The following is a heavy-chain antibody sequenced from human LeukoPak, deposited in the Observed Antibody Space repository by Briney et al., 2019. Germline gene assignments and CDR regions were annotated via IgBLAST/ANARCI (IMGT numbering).Heavy chain of an antibody. D-gene: IGHD7-27*01. CDR1: GGSISSRSDY. V-gene: IGHV4-39*01. CDR3: ARQRAGNWDFDY. Sequence: SETLSLTCTVSGGSISSRSDYWGWIRQPPGKVLEWIGSIYYSGSTYYNPSLKSRVTISVDTSKNQFSLKLSSVTAADTAVYYCARQRAGNWDFDYWGEGTLVTVSS. CDR2: IYYSGST. J-gene: IGHJ4*02.